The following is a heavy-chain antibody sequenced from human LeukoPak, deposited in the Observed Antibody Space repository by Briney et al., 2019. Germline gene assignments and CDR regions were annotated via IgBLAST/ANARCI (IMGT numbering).Heavy chain of an antibody. CDR1: GFTFSSYW. CDR3: ARLSPPPSAGSDYYDMDV. Sequence: GGSLRLSCAASGFTFSSYWRSWVRQAPGKGLEWVANIKQDGSEKYYVDSVKGRFTISRYNAKNSLYLQMNSLRAEDMAVYYCARLSPPPSAGSDYYDMDVWGKGTTVTVSS. D-gene: IGHD6-13*01. CDR2: IKQDGSEK. V-gene: IGHV3-7*01. J-gene: IGHJ6*03.